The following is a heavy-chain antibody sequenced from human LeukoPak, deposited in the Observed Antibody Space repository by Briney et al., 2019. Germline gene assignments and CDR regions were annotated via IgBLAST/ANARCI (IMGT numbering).Heavy chain of an antibody. Sequence: GASVKLSCKASGYTFTSYDINWVRHATGQGLEWMGWMNPNSGNTGYAQKFQGRVTMTRNTSISTAYMELSSLRSEDTAVYYCARPIAAAEFDPWGQGPLVTVSS. J-gene: IGHJ5*02. D-gene: IGHD6-13*01. CDR1: GYTFTSYD. CDR3: ARPIAAAEFDP. V-gene: IGHV1-8*01. CDR2: MNPNSGNT.